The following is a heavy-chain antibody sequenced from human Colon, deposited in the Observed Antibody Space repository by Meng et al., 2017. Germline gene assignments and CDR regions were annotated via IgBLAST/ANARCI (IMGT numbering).Heavy chain of an antibody. Sequence: QLGESGGGLVKPGGSLRLSCAASGFTFSDYYMTWIRQAPGKGLEWLSYISGSGSSVYYADSVKGRITISRDNAKNSLYLQMNSLRAEDTAVYYCARGRYRSTHWGQGTLVTVSS. J-gene: IGHJ4*02. CDR1: GFTFSDYY. D-gene: IGHD2-2*02. V-gene: IGHV3-11*01. CDR2: ISGSGSSV. CDR3: ARGRYRSTH.